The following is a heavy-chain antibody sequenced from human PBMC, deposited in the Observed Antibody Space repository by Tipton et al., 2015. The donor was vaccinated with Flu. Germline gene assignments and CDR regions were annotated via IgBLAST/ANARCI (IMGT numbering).Heavy chain of an antibody. J-gene: IGHJ2*01. Sequence: TLSLTCSVSGGSISGFSWSWIRQPPGKGLESIGFVSHRGIITYNPSLTSRVTISADASRNQLSLKLSSVTATDTAVYYCAKEHFFGAGPPDWYIKPWGRGPLVGVSS. CDR2: VSHRGII. D-gene: IGHD4/OR15-4a*01. CDR3: AKEHFFGAGPPDWYIKP. V-gene: IGHV4-59*03. CDR1: GGSISGFS.